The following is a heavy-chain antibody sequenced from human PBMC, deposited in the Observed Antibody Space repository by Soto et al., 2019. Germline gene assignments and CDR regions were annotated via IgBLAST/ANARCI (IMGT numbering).Heavy chain of an antibody. J-gene: IGHJ5*02. V-gene: IGHV1-18*01. CDR1: GYTFFTYD. CDR2: ISTYSSDT. Sequence: ASVKVSCKASGYTFFTYDISWVRQAPGQGLEWMGWISTYSSDTKYAQKFQGRVTMTTGTSTTTAYLELRSLRSDDTAVYYCARHHGPTTSENWFDPWGQGTLVTVS. D-gene: IGHD5-12*01. CDR3: ARHHGPTTSENWFDP.